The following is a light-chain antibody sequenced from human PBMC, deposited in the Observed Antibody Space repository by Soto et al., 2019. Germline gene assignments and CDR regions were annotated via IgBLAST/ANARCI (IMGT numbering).Light chain of an antibody. CDR2: DAS. J-gene: IGKJ4*01. CDR3: QHRHNWPIT. V-gene: IGKV3-11*01. CDR1: QSVSRH. Sequence: EIVLTQSPATLSLSPGERATLSCRASQSVSRHLVWYRQKPGQAPRLLIYDASNRATGIPARFSGSGSGTDFTLTISSLEPEDFVVYYCQHRHNWPITFGGGTKVEIK.